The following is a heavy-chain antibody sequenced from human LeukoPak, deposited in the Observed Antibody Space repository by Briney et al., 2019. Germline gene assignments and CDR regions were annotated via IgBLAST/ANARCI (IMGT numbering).Heavy chain of an antibody. CDR3: AKESTVTPGNVNWFDP. CDR2: MNPNSGNT. Sequence: ASVKVSCKASGYTFTTYDINWVRQATGQGLEWMGWMNPNSGNTGYAQKFHGRVIFTRNPSINTAYVELSSLRSDDTAVYYCAKESTVTPGNVNWFDPWGRGTLVTVSS. CDR1: GYTFTTYD. D-gene: IGHD4-17*01. J-gene: IGHJ5*02. V-gene: IGHV1-8*01.